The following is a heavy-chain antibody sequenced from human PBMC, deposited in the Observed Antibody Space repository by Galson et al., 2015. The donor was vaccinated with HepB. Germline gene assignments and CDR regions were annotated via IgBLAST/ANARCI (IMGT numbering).Heavy chain of an antibody. CDR2: MKQDGGEK. D-gene: IGHD4-17*01. Sequence: LRLSCAASGFTFHNYWMNWVRHTPGKVLEWVASMKQDGGEKHYLDAVRGRFTISGDAATNSLLLQMNSLRAEDTAVYHCYDGHYSGRWGRGTQVTVSS. J-gene: IGHJ4*02. CDR3: YDGHYSGR. V-gene: IGHV3-7*01. CDR1: GFTFHNYW.